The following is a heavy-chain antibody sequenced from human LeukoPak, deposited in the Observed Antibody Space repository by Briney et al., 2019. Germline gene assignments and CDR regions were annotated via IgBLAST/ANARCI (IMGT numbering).Heavy chain of an antibody. CDR1: GFTFTTYG. CDR2: IMSDGRST. CDR3: ARDSQFIGPLY. V-gene: IGHV3-74*01. Sequence: GRSLRLSCAASGFTFTTYGMHWVRQAPGKGLVWVSRIMSDGRSTYADSVKGRFTISRDTAKNTLYLQMNGLRAEDTAVYYCARDSQFIGPLYWGQGTLVTVSS. J-gene: IGHJ4*02. D-gene: IGHD5-24*01.